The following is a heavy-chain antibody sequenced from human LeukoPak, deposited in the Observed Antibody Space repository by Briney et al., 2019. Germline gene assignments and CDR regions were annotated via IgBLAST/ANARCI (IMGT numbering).Heavy chain of an antibody. CDR3: ARDMYYDSSGSTYYYYGMDV. CDR2: ISSSSYI. Sequence: PGGSLRLSCAASGFTFSSYSMNWVRQAPGKGLEWVSSISSSSYIYYADSVKGRFTISRDNAKNSLYLQMNSLRAEDTAVYYCARDMYYDSSGSTYYYYGMDVWGQGTTVTVSS. CDR1: GFTFSSYS. J-gene: IGHJ6*02. V-gene: IGHV3-21*01. D-gene: IGHD3-22*01.